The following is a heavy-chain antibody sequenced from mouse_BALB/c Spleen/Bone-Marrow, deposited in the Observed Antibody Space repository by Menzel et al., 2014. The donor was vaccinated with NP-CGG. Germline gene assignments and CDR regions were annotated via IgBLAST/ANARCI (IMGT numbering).Heavy chain of an antibody. CDR3: ARGNYVDY. Sequence: EVKLLESGPGLVKPSQSLSLTCSVTGYSTTSGYYWNWIRQFPGNKLEWMGYISYDGSNNYNPSLKNRISITRDTSKNQFFLKLNSVTTEDTATYYCARGNYVDYWGQGTTLTVSS. J-gene: IGHJ2*01. CDR1: GYSTTSGYY. V-gene: IGHV3-6*02. CDR2: ISYDGSN.